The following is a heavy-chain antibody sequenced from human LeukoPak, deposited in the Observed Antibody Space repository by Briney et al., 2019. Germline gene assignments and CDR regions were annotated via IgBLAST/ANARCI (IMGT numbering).Heavy chain of an antibody. CDR2: ITASGGNT. CDR1: GFTFSSYA. J-gene: IGHJ4*02. V-gene: IGHV3-23*01. Sequence: GGSLRLSCAASGFTFSSYAMSWVRQAPGKGLEWVSAITASGGNTYYADSVKGRFTISRDNSKNTLYLQVNSLRAEDTAVYYCAKGNGYSYGRYYFDYWGQGTLVTVSS. CDR3: AKGNGYSYGRYYFDY. D-gene: IGHD5-18*01.